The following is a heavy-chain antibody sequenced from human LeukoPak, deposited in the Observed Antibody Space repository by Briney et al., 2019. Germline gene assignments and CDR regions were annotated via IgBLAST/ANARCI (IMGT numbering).Heavy chain of an antibody. CDR2: IIPIFGTA. CDR1: GGTFSSYA. J-gene: IGHJ4*02. D-gene: IGHD3-3*01. CDR3: ARDRWSGYYVFDY. V-gene: IGHV1-69*13. Sequence: SVNVSCKASGGTFSSYAISRVRQAPRQGLEWMGGIIPIFGTANYAQKFQGRVTITADESTSTAYMELSSLRSEDTAVYYCARDRWSGYYVFDYWGQGTLVTVSS.